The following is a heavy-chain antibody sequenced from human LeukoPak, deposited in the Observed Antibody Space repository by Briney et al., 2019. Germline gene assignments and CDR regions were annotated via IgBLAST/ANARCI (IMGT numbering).Heavy chain of an antibody. CDR2: INPNSGGT. Sequence: GASVKVSCKASGYTFTGYYMHWVRQAPGQGLEWMGRINPNSGGTNYAQKFQGMVTMTRDTSISTAYMELSRLRSDDTAVYYCAREYYYDSSGYYSKKYYFDYWGQGTLVTVSS. CDR3: AREYYYDSSGYYSKKYYFDY. CDR1: GYTFTGYY. V-gene: IGHV1-2*06. J-gene: IGHJ4*02. D-gene: IGHD3-22*01.